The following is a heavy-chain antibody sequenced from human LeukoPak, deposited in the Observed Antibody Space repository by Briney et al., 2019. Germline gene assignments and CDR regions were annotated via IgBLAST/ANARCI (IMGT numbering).Heavy chain of an antibody. J-gene: IGHJ5*02. CDR1: GFTFSSYW. CDR3: ARVNDILTGYYLGGAFDP. CDR2: INSDGSST. V-gene: IGHV3-74*01. Sequence: GGSLRLSCAAFGFTFSSYWMHWLRQAPGKGLVWVSRINSDGSSTRYADSVKGRFTISRDNAKNTLYLQMNSLRAEDTAVYYCARVNDILTGYYLGGAFDPWGQGTLVTVSS. D-gene: IGHD3-9*01.